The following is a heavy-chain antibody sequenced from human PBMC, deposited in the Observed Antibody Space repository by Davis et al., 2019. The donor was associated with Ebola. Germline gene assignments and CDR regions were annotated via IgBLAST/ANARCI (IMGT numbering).Heavy chain of an antibody. D-gene: IGHD6-13*01. CDR3: ARAYGSSWYDY. CDR1: GFSFSSYD. Sequence: GGSLRLSCAASGFSFSSYDMNWVRQAPGKGLEWVSVISYDGGNKYYADSLKGRFTISKDSSKNTLYLQMNSLRPEDTAVYYCARAYGSSWYDYWGQGTLVTVSS. CDR2: ISYDGGNK. V-gene: IGHV3-30*03. J-gene: IGHJ4*02.